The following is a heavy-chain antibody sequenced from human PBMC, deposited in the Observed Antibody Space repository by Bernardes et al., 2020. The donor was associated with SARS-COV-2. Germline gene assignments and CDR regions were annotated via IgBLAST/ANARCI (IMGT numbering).Heavy chain of an antibody. V-gene: IGHV4-34*01. CDR2: INQSGST. CDR3: ARRGNYYGSGSYYGF. D-gene: IGHD3-10*01. Sequence: SETLSLTCAVYGGPFGGCHWSWIRQPPGKGLEWIGEINQSGSTNYSPSLKSRVTISVDTSRSQFTLHLSSVTAADTAVYYCARRGNYYGSGSYYGFWGQGTLVTVSP. CDR1: GGPFGGCH. J-gene: IGHJ4*02.